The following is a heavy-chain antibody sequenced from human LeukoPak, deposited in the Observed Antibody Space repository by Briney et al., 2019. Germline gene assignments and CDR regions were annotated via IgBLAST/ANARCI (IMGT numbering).Heavy chain of an antibody. V-gene: IGHV3-30*04. D-gene: IGHD4-17*01. J-gene: IGHJ4*02. CDR3: ARGNGDYASTPDY. CDR1: GFTFSSYA. CDR2: ISYDGRNK. Sequence: PGGSLRLSCAASGFTFSSYAMHWVRQAPGKGLEWVAVISYDGRNKYYADSVKGRFTISRDNSKNTLYLQMNSLRTEDTAVYYCARGNGDYASTPDYWGQGTLATVSS.